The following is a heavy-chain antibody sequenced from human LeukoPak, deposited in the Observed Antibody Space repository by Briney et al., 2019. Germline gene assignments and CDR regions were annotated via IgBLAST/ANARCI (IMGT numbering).Heavy chain of an antibody. J-gene: IGHJ4*02. D-gene: IGHD6-19*01. Sequence: GASVKVSCKASGYTFTGYYMHWVRQAPGQGLEWMGRINPNSGGTNYAQKYQGRVTMTRDTPISTAYMELSRLRSDDTAVYYCARYSSGWYYYWGQGTLVTVSS. CDR1: GYTFTGYY. V-gene: IGHV1-2*06. CDR3: ARYSSGWYYY. CDR2: INPNSGGT.